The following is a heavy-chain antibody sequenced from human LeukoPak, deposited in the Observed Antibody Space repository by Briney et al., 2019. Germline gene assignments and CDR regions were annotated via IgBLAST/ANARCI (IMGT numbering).Heavy chain of an antibody. CDR2: INWSGVST. V-gene: IGHV3-20*04. J-gene: IGHJ4*02. D-gene: IGHD2-15*01. CDR1: GFTFDDYG. CDR3: ARDGLGYCSGGSCYFFDY. Sequence: GSLRLSCAASGFTFDDYGMSWVRQAPGKGLEWVSGINWSGVSTGYADSVKGRFTISRDNAKNSLYLQMNSLRAEDTALYYCARDGLGYCSGGSCYFFDYWGQGTLVTVSS.